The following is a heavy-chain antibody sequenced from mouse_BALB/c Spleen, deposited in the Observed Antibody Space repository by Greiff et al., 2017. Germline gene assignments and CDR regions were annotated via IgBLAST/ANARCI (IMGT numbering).Heavy chain of an antibody. V-gene: IGHV5-6*02. CDR3: ARGDYDVGFAY. D-gene: IGHD2-4*01. CDR2: ISSGGSYT. J-gene: IGHJ3*01. CDR1: GFTFSSYG. Sequence: EVMLVESGGDLVKPGGSLKLSCAASGFTFSSYGMSWVRQTPDKRLEWVATISSGGSYTYYPDSVKGRFTISRDNAKNTLYLQMSSLKSEDTAMYYCARGDYDVGFAYWGQGTLVTVSA.